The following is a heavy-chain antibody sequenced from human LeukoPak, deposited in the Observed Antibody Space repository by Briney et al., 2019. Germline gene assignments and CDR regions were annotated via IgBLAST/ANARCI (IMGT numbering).Heavy chain of an antibody. CDR3: ARGTQDGYNYDY. CDR1: GFTFRLYE. V-gene: IGHV3-48*03. CDR2: ISTSGRAI. J-gene: IGHJ4*02. Sequence: GGSLRLSCAASGFTFRLYEMNWGRQAPGKGLEWISYISTSGRAIYYADSVKGRFTISRDNAKNSLYLQMNSLRAEGTAVYYCARGTQDGYNYDYWGRGTLVTVSS. D-gene: IGHD5-24*01.